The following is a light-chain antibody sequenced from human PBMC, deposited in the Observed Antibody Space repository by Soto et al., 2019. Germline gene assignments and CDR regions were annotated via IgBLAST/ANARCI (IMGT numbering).Light chain of an antibody. CDR2: GAS. J-gene: IGKJ2*02. CDR1: QSVSSN. Sequence: EIVMTQSPATLSVSPGERATLSCRASQSVSSNLAWYQQKPGQAPRLLIYGASTRATGIPVRFSGSGSGTEFTLTISSLQSEDFAVYYCQHRWTFGQGTKLEIK. V-gene: IGKV3-15*01. CDR3: QHRWT.